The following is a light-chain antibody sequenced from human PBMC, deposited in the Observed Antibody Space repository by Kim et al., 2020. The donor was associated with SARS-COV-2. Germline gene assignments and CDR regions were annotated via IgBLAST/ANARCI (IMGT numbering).Light chain of an antibody. CDR1: QSVTSSY. V-gene: IGKV3-20*01. CDR2: GAS. J-gene: IGKJ1*01. CDR3: QQYGTSLRT. Sequence: EIVLTQSPGTLSLSPGERATLSCRASQSVTSSYLAWYQQKPGQPPRLLIYGASNRATGIPDRFSGSGSVTDFTLTISRLESEDLAVYYCQQYGTSLRTFGQGTKVYIK.